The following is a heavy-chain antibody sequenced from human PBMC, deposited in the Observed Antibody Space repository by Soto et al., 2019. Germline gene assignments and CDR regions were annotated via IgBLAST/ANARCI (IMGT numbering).Heavy chain of an antibody. CDR1: GDSVSIGIHY. Sequence: SETLSLTCTVSGDSVSIGIHYWSWIRHPPGKGLEWIAYIYHSGSTNYNPSLKSRVTISVDLPKNQFSLRLDSVTAADTAVYYRARDRSDELNSYDAFDIWGQGTMVTVSS. CDR3: ARDRSDELNSYDAFDI. CDR2: IYHSGST. D-gene: IGHD1-1*01. V-gene: IGHV4-61*01. J-gene: IGHJ3*02.